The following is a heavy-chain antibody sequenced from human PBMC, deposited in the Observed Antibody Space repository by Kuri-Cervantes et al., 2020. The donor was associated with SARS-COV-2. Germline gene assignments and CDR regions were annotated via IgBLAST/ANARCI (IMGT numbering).Heavy chain of an antibody. D-gene: IGHD2-2*01. CDR3: AKDSGYQLHYVYYYYGMDV. J-gene: IGHJ6*02. CDR2: ISYNGSNE. V-gene: IGHV3-30*18. Sequence: GGSLRLSCAASGFTFSNYGMHWVRQAPGKGLEWVAVISYNGSNEYYADSVKGRFTISRDNSKNTLYLQMNSLRAEDTAVYYCAKDSGYQLHYVYYYYGMDVWGQGTTVTVSS. CDR1: GFTFSNYG.